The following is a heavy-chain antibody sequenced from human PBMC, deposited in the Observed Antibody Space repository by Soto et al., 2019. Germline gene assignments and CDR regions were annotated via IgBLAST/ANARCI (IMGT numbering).Heavy chain of an antibody. CDR1: GFSLSTSGVG. Sequence: QITLKESGPTLVKPKQTLTLTCTFSGFSLSTSGVGVGWIRQPPGKARGWLALIYWDDDKRYTPSLKSRITIAKDTAKNEVVLTMTNMDPVDTATYYCAHILGGIVVAGTVVYRVQGTMVTVA. V-gene: IGHV2-5*02. J-gene: IGHJ4*02. CDR2: IYWDDDK. D-gene: IGHD6-19*01. CDR3: AHILGGIVVAGTVVY.